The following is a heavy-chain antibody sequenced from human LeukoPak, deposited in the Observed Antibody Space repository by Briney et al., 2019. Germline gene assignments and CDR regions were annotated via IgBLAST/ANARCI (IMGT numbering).Heavy chain of an antibody. Sequence: SETLSLTCTVSGGSISSYYWSWIRQPPGKGLEWIGYIYYSGSTNYNPSLKSRVTISVDTSKNQFSLKLSSVTAADTAVYYCARDGGWGSPAYYYCGMDVWGQGTTVTVSS. D-gene: IGHD6-19*01. CDR3: ARDGGWGSPAYYYCGMDV. V-gene: IGHV4-59*01. J-gene: IGHJ6*02. CDR1: GGSISSYY. CDR2: IYYSGST.